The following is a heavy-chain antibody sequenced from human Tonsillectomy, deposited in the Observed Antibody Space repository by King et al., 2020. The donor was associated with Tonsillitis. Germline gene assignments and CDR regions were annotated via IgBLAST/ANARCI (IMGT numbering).Heavy chain of an antibody. J-gene: IGHJ5*02. V-gene: IGHV3-30*18. D-gene: IGHD3-3*02. CDR1: GFTFSYYG. CDR2: ISYDGSSP. Sequence: VQLVESGGGVVQPGRSLRLSCAASGFTFSYYGMHWVRQAPGKGLEWVAVISYDGSSPFYADSVKGRFTISRDNSKNTLYLQMNSLRAEDTAVYYCAKDQVNLATWGQGTLVTVSS. CDR3: AKDQVNLAT.